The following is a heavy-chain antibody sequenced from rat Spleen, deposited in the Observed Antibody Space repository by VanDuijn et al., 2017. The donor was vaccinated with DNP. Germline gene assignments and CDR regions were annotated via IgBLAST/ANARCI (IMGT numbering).Heavy chain of an antibody. CDR2: IRYDGGTT. Sequence: EVQLVESGGDLVQPGRSLKLFCAASGFTFSDYYMAWIRQAPTMGLEWVAYIRYDGGTTNYRDYVKGRFTISRDNAKRTLYLEMNSLRSEDVATYFCARFNGYYYALDAWGQGTSVTVSS. J-gene: IGHJ4*01. D-gene: IGHD1-3*01. V-gene: IGHV5-22*01. CDR1: GFTFSDYY. CDR3: ARFNGYYYALDA.